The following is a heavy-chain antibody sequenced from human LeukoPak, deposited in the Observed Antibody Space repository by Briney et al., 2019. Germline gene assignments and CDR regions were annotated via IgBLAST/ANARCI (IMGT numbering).Heavy chain of an antibody. V-gene: IGHV3-7*05. J-gene: IGHJ4*02. D-gene: IGHD5-12*01. CDR2: IKQDGSEK. CDR3: ANNSDYRFDS. Sequence: PGGSLRLSCAASGFTFSRYWMSWVRQAPGKGLEWVANIKQDGSEKHYGDSVKGRFTVSRDNAKNSLYLQMSSLRAADTAVYYCANNSDYRFDSWGQGTLVTVSS. CDR1: GFTFSRYW.